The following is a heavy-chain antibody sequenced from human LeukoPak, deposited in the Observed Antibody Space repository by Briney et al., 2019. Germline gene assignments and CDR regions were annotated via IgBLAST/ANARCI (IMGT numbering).Heavy chain of an antibody. CDR2: IKQDGSEK. V-gene: IGHV3-7*03. CDR1: GFTFSSYW. J-gene: IGHJ4*02. CDR3: GRDYISRGSGTNFVDH. Sequence: GGSLRLSCAASGFTFSSYWMSWVRQAPGKGLEWVANIKQDGSEKYYVDSVKGRFSISRDNTKNSLYLQMNSLRAEDTAFYYCGRDYISRGSGTNFVDHWGQGTLVTVSS. D-gene: IGHD3-10*01.